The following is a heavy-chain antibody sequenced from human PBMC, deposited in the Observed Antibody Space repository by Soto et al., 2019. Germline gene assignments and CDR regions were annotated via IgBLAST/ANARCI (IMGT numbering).Heavy chain of an antibody. CDR1: GFTFSSYS. D-gene: IGHD3-22*01. CDR3: ARPYYYDTPGQYYYGMDV. Sequence: GGSLRLSCAASGFTFSSYSMNWVRQAPGKGLEWVSSISSSSSYIYYADSVKGRFTNSRDNDKNSLYLKMNSLRAEDTAVYYCARPYYYDTPGQYYYGMDVWGQGTTVTVSS. J-gene: IGHJ6*02. V-gene: IGHV3-21*01. CDR2: ISSSSSYI.